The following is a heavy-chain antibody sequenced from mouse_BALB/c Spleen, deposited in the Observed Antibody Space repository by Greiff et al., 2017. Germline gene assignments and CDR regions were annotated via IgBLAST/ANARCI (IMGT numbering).Heavy chain of an antibody. CDR3: AGDYEGAMDY. J-gene: IGHJ4*01. D-gene: IGHD2-13*01. CDR2: IDPSDSET. CDR1: GYSFTSYW. V-gene: IGHV1-74*01. Sequence: QVQLQQSGPQLVRPGASVKISCKASGYSFTSYWMHWVKQRPGQGLEWIGMIDPSDSETRLNQKFKGKATLTSDKSSSTAYMELSSLTSEDSAVYYCAGDYEGAMDYWGQGTSVTVSS.